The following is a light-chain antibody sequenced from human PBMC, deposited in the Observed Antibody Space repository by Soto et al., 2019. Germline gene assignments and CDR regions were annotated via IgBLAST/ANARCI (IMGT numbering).Light chain of an antibody. CDR1: SSNIGYNT. J-gene: IGLJ3*02. CDR2: SYN. Sequence: QSVLTQPPSASGTPGQRVTISCSGSSSNIGYNTLNWYQQLPGTAPKLLIYSYNQRPSGVPDRFSGSKSGTSASLAISGLQSGDEADYYWAAWDGSLWVFGGGTKLTVL. V-gene: IGLV1-44*01. CDR3: AAWDGSLWV.